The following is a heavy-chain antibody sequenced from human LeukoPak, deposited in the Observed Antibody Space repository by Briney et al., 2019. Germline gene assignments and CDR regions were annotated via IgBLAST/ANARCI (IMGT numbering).Heavy chain of an antibody. CDR3: ARVWYSSTWCIDH. CDR2: INSDGSST. J-gene: IGHJ4*02. D-gene: IGHD6-13*01. V-gene: IGHV3-74*01. Sequence: PGGSLRLSCAASGFTFSSHRMHWVRQAPGKGLVWVSRINSDGSSTNYADSVKGRFTISRDNAKNTLYLQMNSLRAEDTAVYYCARVWYSSTWCIDHWGQGTLVTVSS. CDR1: GFTFSSHR.